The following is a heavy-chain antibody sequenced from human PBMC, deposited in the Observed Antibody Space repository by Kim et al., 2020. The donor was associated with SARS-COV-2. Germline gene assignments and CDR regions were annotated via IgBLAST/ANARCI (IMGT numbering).Heavy chain of an antibody. Sequence: ANDAQKFQGRVTITADKSTSTAYMELSSLRSEDTAVYYCARPGDYGEYINWGQGNLVTVSS. D-gene: IGHD4-17*01. CDR3: ARPGDYGEYIN. V-gene: IGHV1-69*02. CDR2: A. J-gene: IGHJ4*02.